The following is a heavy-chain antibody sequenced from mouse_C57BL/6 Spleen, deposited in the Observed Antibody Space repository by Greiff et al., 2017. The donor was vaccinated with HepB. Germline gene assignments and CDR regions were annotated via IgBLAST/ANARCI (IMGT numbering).Heavy chain of an antibody. V-gene: IGHV1-55*01. CDR2: IYPGSGST. Sequence: QVQLQQPGAELVKPGASVKMSCKASGYTFTSYWITWVKQRPGQGLEWIGDIYPGSGSTNYNEKFKSKATLTVATSSSTAYMQLSSLTSEDSAVYYCAIYYDYDDYAMDYWGQGTSVTVSS. CDR3: AIYYDYDDYAMDY. J-gene: IGHJ4*01. D-gene: IGHD2-4*01. CDR1: GYTFTSYW.